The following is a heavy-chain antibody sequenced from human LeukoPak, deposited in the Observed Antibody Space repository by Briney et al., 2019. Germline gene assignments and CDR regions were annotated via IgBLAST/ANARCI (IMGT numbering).Heavy chain of an antibody. CDR3: ARRAGAYSHPYDY. J-gene: IGHJ4*02. D-gene: IGHD4/OR15-4a*01. V-gene: IGHV3-53*01. CDR1: GFTVSSNS. Sequence: GGSLRLSCTVSGFTVSSNSMSWVRQAPGKGLEWVSFIYSDNTHYSDSVKGRFTISRDNSKNTLYLQMNSLRAEDTAVYYCARRAGAYSHPYDYSGQGSLVTVSS. CDR2: IYSDNT.